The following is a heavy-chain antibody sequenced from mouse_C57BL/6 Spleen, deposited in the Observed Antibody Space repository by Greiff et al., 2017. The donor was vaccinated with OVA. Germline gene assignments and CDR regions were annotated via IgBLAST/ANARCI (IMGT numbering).Heavy chain of an antibody. Sequence: VKLMESGPGLVQPSQSLSITCTVSGFSLTSYGVHWVRQSPGKGLEWLGVIWSGGSTDYNAAFISRLSISKDNSKSQVFFKMNSLQADDTAIYYCARNDGTLYYAMDYWGQGTSVTVSS. CDR3: ARNDGTLYYAMDY. CDR2: IWSGGST. J-gene: IGHJ4*01. D-gene: IGHD2-3*01. V-gene: IGHV2-2*01. CDR1: GFSLTSYG.